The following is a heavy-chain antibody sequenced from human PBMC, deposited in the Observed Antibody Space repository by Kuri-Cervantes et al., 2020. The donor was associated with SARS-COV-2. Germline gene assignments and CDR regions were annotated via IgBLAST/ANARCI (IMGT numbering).Heavy chain of an antibody. J-gene: IGHJ6*02. CDR3: AREPITVTTNDYYYYGMDV. D-gene: IGHD4-11*01. Sequence: GESLKISCSASGFTFSSYAMHWVRQAPGKGLEYVSAISSNGGSTYYADSVKGRFTISRDNAKNSLYLQMNSLRAEDTAVYYCAREPITVTTNDYYYYGMDVWGQGTTVTVSS. CDR1: GFTFSSYA. CDR2: ISSNGGST. V-gene: IGHV3-64*04.